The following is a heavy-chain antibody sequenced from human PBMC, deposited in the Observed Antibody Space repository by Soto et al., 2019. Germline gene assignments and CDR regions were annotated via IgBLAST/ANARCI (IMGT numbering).Heavy chain of an antibody. CDR3: AREGYSYGNNYYYGMDV. CDR2: IYYSGSI. V-gene: IGHV4-59*01. J-gene: IGHJ6*02. D-gene: IGHD5-18*01. CDR1: GGSISSYY. Sequence: SETLSLTCTVSGGSISSYYWSWIRQPPGKGLEWIGYIYYSGSINYNPSLKSRVTISVDTSKKQFSLKLSSVTAADTAVYYCAREGYSYGNNYYYGMDVWGQGTTVTVSS.